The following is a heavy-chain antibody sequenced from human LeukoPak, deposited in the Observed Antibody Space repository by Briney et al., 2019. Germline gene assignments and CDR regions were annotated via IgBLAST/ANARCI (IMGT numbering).Heavy chain of an antibody. V-gene: IGHV1-2*02. Sequence: ASVKVSCKASGYTFTGYYMHWVRQAPGQGLEWMGWINPSSGGTDYAQKFQGRVTMTRDTSINTAYMELSSLRSDDTAVYYCARGTAVTPSNLYYFDFWGQGTLVTVSS. CDR2: INPSSGGT. J-gene: IGHJ4*02. CDR3: ARGTAVTPSNLYYFDF. CDR1: GYTFTGYY. D-gene: IGHD4-17*01.